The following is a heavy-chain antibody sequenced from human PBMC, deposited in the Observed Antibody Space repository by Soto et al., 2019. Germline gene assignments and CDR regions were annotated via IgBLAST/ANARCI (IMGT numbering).Heavy chain of an antibody. CDR2: ITTSSAYI. V-gene: IGHV3-21*01. D-gene: IGHD2-21*01. J-gene: IGHJ5*02. Sequence: EVQLVESGGGLVKPGGSLRLSCAASGFTFNTYDMNWVRQAPGMGLEWVSSITTSSAYIYYADSLKGRITISRDNAKNSLFLQMNSLRAEDTAVYYCVRSGTARLLRHSWFDTWGQGTLVTVSS. CDR1: GFTFNTYD. CDR3: VRSGTARLLRHSWFDT.